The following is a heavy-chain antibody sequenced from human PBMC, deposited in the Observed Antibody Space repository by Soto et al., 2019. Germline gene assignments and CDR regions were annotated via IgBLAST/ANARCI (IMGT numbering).Heavy chain of an antibody. CDR3: ARSSLAMITFGGVIVFDY. V-gene: IGHV4-34*01. Sequence: SETLSLTCAVYGGSFSGYYWSWIRQPPGKGLEWIGEINHSGSTNYNPSLKSRVTISVDTSKNQFPLKLSSVTAADTAVYYCARSSLAMITFGGVIVFDYWGQGTLVTVSS. J-gene: IGHJ4*02. CDR1: GGSFSGYY. D-gene: IGHD3-16*02. CDR2: INHSGST.